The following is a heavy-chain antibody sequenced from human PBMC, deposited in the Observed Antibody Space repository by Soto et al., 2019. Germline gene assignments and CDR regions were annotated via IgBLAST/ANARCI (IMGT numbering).Heavy chain of an antibody. J-gene: IGHJ6*02. CDR1: GGTFSSYA. V-gene: IGHV1-69*12. CDR2: IIPIFRTA. CDR3: ASVETQRAYDGMDI. Sequence: QVQLVQSGAEVKKPGSSVKVSCKASGGTFSSYAISWVRQAPGQGLEWMGGIIPIFRTADYAQKFQGRVTSADDESTRSPYKELRSVRSEAMTGNYCASVETQRAYDGMDIWGQGTRVTVPS. D-gene: IGHD2-15*01.